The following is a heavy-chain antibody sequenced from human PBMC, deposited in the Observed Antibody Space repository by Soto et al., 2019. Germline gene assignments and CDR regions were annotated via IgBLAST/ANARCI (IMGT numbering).Heavy chain of an antibody. CDR1: GGSISSGDYY. J-gene: IGHJ3*02. Sequence: PSETLSLTCTVSGGSISSGDYYWSWIRQPPGKGLEWIGYIYYSGSTYYNPSLKSRVTISVDTSKNQFSLKLSSVTAADTAVYYCASGGYSGYDSDDAFDIWGQGTMVTVSS. CDR3: ASGGYSGYDSDDAFDI. V-gene: IGHV4-30-4*01. CDR2: IYYSGST. D-gene: IGHD5-12*01.